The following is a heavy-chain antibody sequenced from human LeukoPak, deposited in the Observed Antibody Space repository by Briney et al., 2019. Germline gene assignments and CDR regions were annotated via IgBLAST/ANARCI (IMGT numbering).Heavy chain of an antibody. D-gene: IGHD6-19*01. CDR1: GFTFSKYW. V-gene: IGHV3-74*01. CDR2: INTDGTVT. CDR3: ATKQWLAPPPDS. Sequence: GGSLRLSCAASGFTFSKYWMLWVRQAPGKGLESVSRINTDGTVTTYADSVKGRFTVSRDNADSTMFLQMNSVRDEDTAVYYCATKQWLAPPPDSWGQGTPVTVSS. J-gene: IGHJ4*02.